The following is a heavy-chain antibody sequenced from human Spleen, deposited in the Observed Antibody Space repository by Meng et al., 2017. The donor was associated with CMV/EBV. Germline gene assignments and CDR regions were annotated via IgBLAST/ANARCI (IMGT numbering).Heavy chain of an antibody. V-gene: IGHV1-69*05. Sequence: CTASGGTFSSYAISWVRQAPGQGLEWMGGIIPIFGTANYAQKFQGRVTITTDESTSTAYMELSSLRSEDTAVYYCARGLGDSSHFDYWGQGTLVTVSS. CDR2: IIPIFGTA. J-gene: IGHJ4*02. CDR3: ARGLGDSSHFDY. D-gene: IGHD6-19*01. CDR1: GGTFSSYA.